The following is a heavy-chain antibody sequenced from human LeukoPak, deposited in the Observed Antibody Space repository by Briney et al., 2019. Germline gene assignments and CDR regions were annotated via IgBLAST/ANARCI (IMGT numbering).Heavy chain of an antibody. CDR2: ISSSGRTI. Sequence: PGGSLRLSCAASGFTFSDYYRSWIRQAPGKGLEWVSYISSSGRTIYYAGSVRGRFTISRDNAKNSLYLQMNSLRAEDTAVYYCATAGYRGPIDYWGQGTLVTVSS. V-gene: IGHV3-11*01. CDR1: GFTFSDYY. CDR3: ATAGYRGPIDY. D-gene: IGHD1-1*01. J-gene: IGHJ4*02.